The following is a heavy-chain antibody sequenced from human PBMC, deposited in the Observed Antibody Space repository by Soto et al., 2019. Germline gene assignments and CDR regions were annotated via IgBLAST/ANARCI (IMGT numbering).Heavy chain of an antibody. CDR3: AKDPPVAGFPGNRYYSGMDV. J-gene: IGHJ6*02. D-gene: IGHD6-19*01. V-gene: IGHV3-23*01. CDR1: GFTFSSYA. CDR2: ISGSGGST. Sequence: GGSLILSCAASGFTFSSYAMSWVRQAPGKGLEWVSAISGSGGSTYYADSVKGRFTISRDNSKNTLYLQMNSLRAEDTAVYYCAKDPPVAGFPGNRYYSGMDVWGQGTTVTVSS.